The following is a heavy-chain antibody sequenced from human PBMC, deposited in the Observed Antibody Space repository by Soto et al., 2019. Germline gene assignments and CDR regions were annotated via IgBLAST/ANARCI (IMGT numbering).Heavy chain of an antibody. J-gene: IGHJ3*02. V-gene: IGHV1-69*01. CDR3: ARPRTERDPHAFDI. CDR1: GGTFSSYA. Sequence: QVQLVQSGAEVKKPGSSVKVSCKASGGTFSSYAISWVRQAPGQGLEWMRGVIPIFGTANYAQKFQGRVTITADDSTSTAYMELSSLRSEDTAVYYCARPRTERDPHAFDIWGQGTKVTVSS. CDR2: VIPIFGTA.